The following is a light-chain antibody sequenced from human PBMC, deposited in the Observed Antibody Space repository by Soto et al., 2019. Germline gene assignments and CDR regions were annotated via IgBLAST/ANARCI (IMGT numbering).Light chain of an antibody. CDR1: QLISSW. CDR3: QQAASFPLT. Sequence: DVQMTQSQSSVSASVGDRVTITCRASQLISSWLAWYQQKPGTPPKLLIYAASNLESGVPSRFSGSESGTEFTLTISSLQPEDFATYFCQQAASFPLTFGGGTKVDIK. CDR2: AAS. J-gene: IGKJ4*01. V-gene: IGKV1-12*01.